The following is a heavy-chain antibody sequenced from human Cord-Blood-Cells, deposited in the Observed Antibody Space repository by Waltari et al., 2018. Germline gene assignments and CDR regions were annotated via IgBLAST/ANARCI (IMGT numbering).Heavy chain of an antibody. Sequence: QVQLVQSGAEVKKPGASVKVSCKASGYTFTSYDINWVLRATGQGLEWMGWMDPISCNTGDAEKIQGRVTITRNASMSTAYMELSSLRCEDTAVYYCARGLSVGADAFDIWGQGTMVTVAS. CDR1: GYTFTSYD. CDR2: MDPISCNT. V-gene: IGHV1-8*03. D-gene: IGHD3-16*01. CDR3: ARGLSVGADAFDI. J-gene: IGHJ3*02.